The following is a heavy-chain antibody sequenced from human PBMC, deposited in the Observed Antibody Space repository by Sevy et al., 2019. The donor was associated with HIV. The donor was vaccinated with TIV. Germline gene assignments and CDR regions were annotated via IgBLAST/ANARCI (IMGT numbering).Heavy chain of an antibody. Sequence: GGSLRLSCAASRFTVNSNYMTWVRQAPGKGLEGVSVIHSDDTTYHADSVKDRFSMSRDNFKNTLYLHMGSLRAEDTAVYYCAGGKSGYGYALNYWGQGTLVTVSS. CDR3: AGGKSGYGYALNY. J-gene: IGHJ4*02. D-gene: IGHD5-18*01. CDR2: IHSDDTT. CDR1: RFTVNSNY. V-gene: IGHV3-66*01.